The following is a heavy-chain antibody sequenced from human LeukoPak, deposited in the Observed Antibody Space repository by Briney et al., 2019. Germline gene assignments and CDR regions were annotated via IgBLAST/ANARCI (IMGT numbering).Heavy chain of an antibody. Sequence: PGTSLRLSCAASRFTFSTYGMHWVRQAPGRGLEWVAVIWYDGSNKYYANSVKGRFTISRDNSKNTLYLQMNSLRAEDTAVYYCARSSSGWFSFDYWGQGTLVTVSS. CDR2: IWYDGSNK. CDR1: RFTFSTYG. D-gene: IGHD6-19*01. CDR3: ARSSSGWFSFDY. J-gene: IGHJ4*02. V-gene: IGHV3-33*01.